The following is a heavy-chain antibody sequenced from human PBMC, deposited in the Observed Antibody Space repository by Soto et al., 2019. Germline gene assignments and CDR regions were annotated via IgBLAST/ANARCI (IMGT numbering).Heavy chain of an antibody. CDR2: VYLTGST. Sequence: SETLSLTCTVSDGSIGTHFWTWIRQPPGRGLEWIGFVYLTGSTSYNPSLKSRLTMSIDTSKNQFSLKLSSLTAADTAVYYCARGAQITSVRRYHIDLWGQGTPVTVSS. V-gene: IGHV4-59*11. CDR1: DGSIGTHF. J-gene: IGHJ5*02. CDR3: ARGAQITSVRRYHIDL. D-gene: IGHD3-10*02.